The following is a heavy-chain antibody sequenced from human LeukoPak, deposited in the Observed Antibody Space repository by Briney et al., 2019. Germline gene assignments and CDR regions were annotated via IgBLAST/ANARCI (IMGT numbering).Heavy chain of an antibody. Sequence: PSQTLSLTCTVSGDSINIYYWSWIRQPPGNGLECIVYIHNSGSTYYNPSLKSRVTLSLDTSKNQFSLKLSSVTAADTAKYYCARVRAFTTPPNLTFVYWGQGTLATVSS. CDR3: ARVRAFTTPPNLTFVY. CDR2: IHNSGST. D-gene: IGHD3-9*01. CDR1: GDSINIYY. J-gene: IGHJ4*02. V-gene: IGHV4-59*01.